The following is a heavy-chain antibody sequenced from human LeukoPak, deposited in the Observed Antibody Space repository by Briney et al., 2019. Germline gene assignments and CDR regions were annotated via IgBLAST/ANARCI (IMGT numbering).Heavy chain of an antibody. V-gene: IGHV1-3*01. D-gene: IGHD3-9*01. Sequence: ASVTVSCKASGYTFTSYAMHWVRQAPGQRLEWTGWINAGNGNTKYSQKFQGRVTITRDPSASTAYMELSSLRSEDTAVYYCARDRLEYYDILTGYYYYYYGMDVWGQGTTVTVSS. CDR1: GYTFTSYA. J-gene: IGHJ6*02. CDR2: INAGNGNT. CDR3: ARDRLEYYDILTGYYYYYYGMDV.